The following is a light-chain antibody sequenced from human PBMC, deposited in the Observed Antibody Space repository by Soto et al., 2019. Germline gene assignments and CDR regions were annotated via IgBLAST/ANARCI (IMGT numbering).Light chain of an antibody. CDR3: QKYNTAPWT. Sequence: DIPMTQSPSSLSASVGDRVTITCRASQGISNYLAWYQQQPGKVPKLLIYVASTLQSGVPSRFSGSGSGTDFMLTISSLQPYDVATYYCQKYNTAPWTFGQGTKVEIK. CDR2: VAS. J-gene: IGKJ1*01. CDR1: QGISNY. V-gene: IGKV1-27*01.